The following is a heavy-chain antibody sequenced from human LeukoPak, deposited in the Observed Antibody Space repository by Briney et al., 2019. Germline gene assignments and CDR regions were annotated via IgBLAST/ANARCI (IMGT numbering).Heavy chain of an antibody. D-gene: IGHD3-22*01. CDR3: ARDVRNYYDSSGYQRFDY. CDR2: IIPIFGTA. Sequence: SVKVSCKASGGTFSSYAISWVRLAPGQGLEWMGGIIPIFGTANYAQKFQGRVTITADESTSTAYMELSSLRSEDTAVYYCARDVRNYYDSSGYQRFDYWGQGTLVTVSS. V-gene: IGHV1-69*13. CDR1: GGTFSSYA. J-gene: IGHJ4*02.